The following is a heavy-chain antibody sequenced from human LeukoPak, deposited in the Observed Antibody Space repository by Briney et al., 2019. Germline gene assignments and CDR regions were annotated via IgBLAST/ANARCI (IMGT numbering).Heavy chain of an antibody. D-gene: IGHD3-22*01. J-gene: IGHJ1*01. CDR3: ARGYYDGSDFEYFQH. Sequence: GASVKVSCKASGYTFTDYYMHWVRLAPGQGLEWLGWINPNSGGTNYAQKFQGRVTMTRDTSISTAYMGLSRLKSDDTAVYYCARGYYDGSDFEYFQHWGQGTLVTVSS. V-gene: IGHV1-2*02. CDR1: GYTFTDYY. CDR2: INPNSGGT.